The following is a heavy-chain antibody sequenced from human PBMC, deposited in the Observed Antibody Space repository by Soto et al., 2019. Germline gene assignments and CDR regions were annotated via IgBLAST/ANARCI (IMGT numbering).Heavy chain of an antibody. CDR1: GFTFSTSW. CDR2: ISDDGTTT. CDR3: ARSGGANPAY. Sequence: EVQLVESGGGLVQPGGSLRLSCAASGFTFSTSWMHWVRQAPGKGLGWVSRISDDGTTTNYADSVRGRFTISRDNANNTMYLQMDSLRAEDTAVYYCARSGGANPAYWGQGTLVTVSS. D-gene: IGHD2-15*01. J-gene: IGHJ4*02. V-gene: IGHV3-74*01.